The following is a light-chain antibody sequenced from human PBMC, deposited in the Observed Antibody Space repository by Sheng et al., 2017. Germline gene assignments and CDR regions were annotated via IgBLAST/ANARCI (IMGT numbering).Light chain of an antibody. CDR1: HNIGSDF. J-gene: IGKJ1*01. V-gene: IGKV3-20*01. CDR3: QQYETYPWT. CDR2: EAS. Sequence: EVVLTQSPGTLSFSPGDRATLSCKSSHNIGSDFLAWYQQKPGQAPRLLIYEASNRASGIPDRFSGSGSGTDFTLSINSLQPDDFATYYCQQYETYPWTFGQGTKVEIK.